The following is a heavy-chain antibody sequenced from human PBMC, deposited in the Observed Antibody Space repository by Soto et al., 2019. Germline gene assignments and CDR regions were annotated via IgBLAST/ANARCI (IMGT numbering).Heavy chain of an antibody. J-gene: IGHJ6*02. D-gene: IGHD6-13*01. CDR1: GYTLTELS. Sequence: ASVKVSCKVSGYTLTELSMHWVRQAHGKGLEWMGGFDPEDGETIYAQKFQGRVTMTEDTSTDTAYMELSSLRSEDTAVYYCATDPYSSRGYGMDVWGQGTTVTVFS. V-gene: IGHV1-24*01. CDR2: FDPEDGET. CDR3: ATDPYSSRGYGMDV.